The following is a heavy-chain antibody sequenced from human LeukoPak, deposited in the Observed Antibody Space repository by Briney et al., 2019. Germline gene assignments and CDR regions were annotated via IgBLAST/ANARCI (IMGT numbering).Heavy chain of an antibody. V-gene: IGHV3-23*01. J-gene: IGHJ4*02. CDR3: AKSHLSHYYDSSPLGY. CDR2: ISGSGGST. D-gene: IGHD3-22*01. CDR1: GFTFSSYA. Sequence: GGSLRLSCAASGFTFSSYAMSWVRQAPGKGLEWVSAISGSGGSTYYADSVKGRFTISRDNSKNTLYLQVNSLRAEDTAVYYCAKSHLSHYYDSSPLGYWGQGTLVTVSS.